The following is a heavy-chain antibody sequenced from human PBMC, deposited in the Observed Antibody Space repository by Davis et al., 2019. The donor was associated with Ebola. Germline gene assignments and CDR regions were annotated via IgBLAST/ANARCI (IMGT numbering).Heavy chain of an antibody. Sequence: PGGSLRLSCAASGFTFSDYYMSWVRQAPGKGLEWVSSISGSGDSTYYVGSVKGRFTISRDNSKNTLYLQMNTLRAEDTAVFYCAKRWEGRYFDYWGQGTLVTVSS. CDR2: ISGSGDST. V-gene: IGHV3-23*01. J-gene: IGHJ4*02. D-gene: IGHD1-26*01. CDR3: AKRWEGRYFDY. CDR1: GFTFSDYY.